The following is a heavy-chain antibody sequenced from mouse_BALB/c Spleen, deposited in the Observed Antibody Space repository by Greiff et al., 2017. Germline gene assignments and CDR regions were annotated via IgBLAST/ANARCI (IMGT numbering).Heavy chain of an antibody. D-gene: IGHD2-10*02. CDR2: ISSGGSYT. Sequence: DVKLVESGGDLVKPGGSLKLSCAASGFTFSSYGMSWVRQTPDKRLEWVATISSGGSYTYYPDSVKGRFTISRDNAKNTLYLQMSSLKSEDTAMYYCARHGYGNPCYWGQGTTLTVSS. V-gene: IGHV5-6*02. CDR3: ARHGYGNPCY. CDR1: GFTFSSYG. J-gene: IGHJ2*01.